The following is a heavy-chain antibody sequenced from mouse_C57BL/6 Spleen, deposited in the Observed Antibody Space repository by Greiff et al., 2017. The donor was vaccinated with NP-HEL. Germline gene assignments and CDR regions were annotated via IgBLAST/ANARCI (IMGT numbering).Heavy chain of an antibody. Sequence: VQLQQSGPGMVKPSQSLSLTCTVTGYSITSGYDWHWIRHFPGNKLEWMGYISYSGSTNYNPSLKSRISITHDTSKNHFFLKLNSVTTEDTATYYCARGGYFDYWGQGTTLTVSS. CDR1: GYSITSGYD. V-gene: IGHV3-1*01. CDR3: ARGGYFDY. CDR2: ISYSGST. J-gene: IGHJ2*01.